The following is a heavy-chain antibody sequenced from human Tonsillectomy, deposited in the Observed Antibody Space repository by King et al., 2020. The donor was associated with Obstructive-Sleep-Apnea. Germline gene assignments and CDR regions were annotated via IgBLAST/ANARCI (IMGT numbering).Heavy chain of an antibody. D-gene: IGHD1-26*01. CDR1: GFTFSSYA. J-gene: IGHJ4*02. Sequence: VQLVESGGGVVQPGRSLRLSCAASGFTFSSYAMHWVRQAPGKGLEWVAVISYDGSNKYYADSVKGRFTISRENSKNTLYLQMNSLRAEDTAVYYCASSTASGATTGHLDYWGQGTLVTVSS. CDR2: ISYDGSNK. V-gene: IGHV3-30-3*01. CDR3: ASSTASGATTGHLDY.